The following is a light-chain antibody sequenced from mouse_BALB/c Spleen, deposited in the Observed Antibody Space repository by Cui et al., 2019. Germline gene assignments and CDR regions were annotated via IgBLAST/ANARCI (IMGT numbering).Light chain of an antibody. V-gene: IGKV12-98*01. Sequence: DIQMTQCPAYPSASLGESVTITCLASHNIGTWLAWYQQKPGKSPQLLIYAATSLADGVTSRFSGSGSGTKFSFTISSPQAEDVVSYYCQQLYSTPHTFGGGTKLEIK. J-gene: IGKJ2*01. CDR1: HNIGTW. CDR2: AAT. CDR3: QQLYSTPHT.